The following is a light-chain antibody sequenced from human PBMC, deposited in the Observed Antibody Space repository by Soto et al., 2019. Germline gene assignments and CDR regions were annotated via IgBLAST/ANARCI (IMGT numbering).Light chain of an antibody. CDR1: QSVSSSY. CDR2: GAS. Sequence: EIVLTQSPGPLSLSPGERATLSCRASQSVSSSYLAWYQQKPGQAPRLLIYGASSRATGIPDRFSGSGSGTDFTLTISRLEPGDFAVYYCQQYGSSPPWTFGQGTKVEIK. J-gene: IGKJ1*01. V-gene: IGKV3-20*01. CDR3: QQYGSSPPWT.